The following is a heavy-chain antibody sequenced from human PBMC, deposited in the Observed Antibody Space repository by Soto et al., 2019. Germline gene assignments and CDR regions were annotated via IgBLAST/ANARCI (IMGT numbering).Heavy chain of an antibody. Sequence: EVQLVESGGGLVQPGGSLRLSCSASGFTFTNYWMHWVRQVPGKGLVWVSRIKGDGNNIDYADSVKGRFTVSRYKAKNTAYLQMNSLRAEDTAVYFCARGIYLRYGLDVWGQGTTVTVFS. CDR3: ARGIYLRYGLDV. CDR1: GFTFTNYW. J-gene: IGHJ6*02. CDR2: IKGDGNNI. D-gene: IGHD1-20*01. V-gene: IGHV3-74*01.